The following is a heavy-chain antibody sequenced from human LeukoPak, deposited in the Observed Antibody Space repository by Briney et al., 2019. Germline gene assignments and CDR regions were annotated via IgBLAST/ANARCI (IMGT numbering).Heavy chain of an antibody. J-gene: IGHJ4*02. D-gene: IGHD3-22*01. CDR3: ARGVPNYYDSSGYYYFFDY. CDR2: MNPNSGNT. V-gene: IGHV1-8*01. Sequence: ASVKVSCKASGYTFTSYDINWVRQATGQGLEWMGWMNPNSGNTGYAQKFQGRVIMTRNTSISTAYMELSSLRSEDTAVYYCARGVPNYYDSSGYYYFFDYWGQGTLVTVSS. CDR1: GYTFTSYD.